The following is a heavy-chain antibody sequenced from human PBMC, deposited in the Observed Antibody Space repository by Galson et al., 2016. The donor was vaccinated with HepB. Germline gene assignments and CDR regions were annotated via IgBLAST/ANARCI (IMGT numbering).Heavy chain of an antibody. D-gene: IGHD4-11*01. Sequence: SLRLSCAASGFTFGHAWMTWVRQAPGKGLEWVGRIKSKGSGETTDYAAPVKDRFTISRDDSQNTVYLQMNSLRIEDTAVYYCSWIRRSDSRGSDEDYNLHMAVWGRGTTVTIS. CDR1: GFTFGHAW. CDR2: IKSKGSGETT. V-gene: IGHV3-15*01. J-gene: IGHJ6*03. CDR3: SWIRRSDSRGSDEDYNLHMAV.